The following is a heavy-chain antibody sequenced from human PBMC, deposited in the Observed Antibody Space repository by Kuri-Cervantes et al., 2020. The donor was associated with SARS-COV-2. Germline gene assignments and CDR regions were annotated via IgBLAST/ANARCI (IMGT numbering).Heavy chain of an antibody. V-gene: IGHV4-39*01. Sequence: GSLRLSCTVSGGSISSGSYYWGWIRQPPGKGLEWIGSIYYSGSTYYNPSLKSRVTISVDTSKNQFSLKLSSVTAADTAVYYCARHPHAVAGPIDYWGQGTLVTVSS. J-gene: IGHJ4*02. D-gene: IGHD6-19*01. CDR2: IYYSGST. CDR1: GGSISSGSYY. CDR3: ARHPHAVAGPIDY.